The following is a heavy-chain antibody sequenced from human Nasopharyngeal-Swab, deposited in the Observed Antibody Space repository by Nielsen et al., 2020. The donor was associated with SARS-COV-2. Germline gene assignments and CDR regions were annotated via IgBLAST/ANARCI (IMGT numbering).Heavy chain of an antibody. CDR2: ISYDGSNK. CDR1: GFTFSSYA. Sequence: GGSLRLSCAASGFTFSSYAMHWVRQAPGKGLEWVAVISYDGSNKYYADSVKGRFTISRDNSKNTLYLQMNSLRAEDTAGYYCARSYYGAYYYGMDVWGRGTTVTVSS. D-gene: IGHD4-17*01. CDR3: ARSYYGAYYYGMDV. V-gene: IGHV3-30-3*01. J-gene: IGHJ6*02.